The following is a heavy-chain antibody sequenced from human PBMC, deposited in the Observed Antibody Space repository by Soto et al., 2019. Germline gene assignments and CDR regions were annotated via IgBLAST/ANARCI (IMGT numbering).Heavy chain of an antibody. CDR3: ARAFCTNGVCYYFLDY. J-gene: IGHJ4*01. D-gene: IGHD2-8*01. V-gene: IGHV3-30*12. Sequence: GGSLRLSCAASGFTFGTYAMHWVRQAPCKGLEWVAVIYYDGSNRYYGDAVKGRFTISRDNSKSTLYLQMSSLRAEDTAVYYCARAFCTNGVCYYFLDYRGHGTLVTVSS. CDR2: IYYDGSNR. CDR1: GFTFGTYA.